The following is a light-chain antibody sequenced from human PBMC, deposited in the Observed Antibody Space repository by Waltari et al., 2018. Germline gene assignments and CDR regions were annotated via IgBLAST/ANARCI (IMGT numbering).Light chain of an antibody. Sequence: QSALTQPASVSGSPGQSITISCTGTSSDVGGYNYVSWYQQHPGKAPKPVIYDVSNRTSGVSNRFSGSKSGNTASLTISGLQAEDEADYYCSSYTSSSTLYVFGTGTKVTVL. CDR3: SSYTSSSTLYV. V-gene: IGLV2-14*03. CDR2: DVS. J-gene: IGLJ1*01. CDR1: SSDVGGYNY.